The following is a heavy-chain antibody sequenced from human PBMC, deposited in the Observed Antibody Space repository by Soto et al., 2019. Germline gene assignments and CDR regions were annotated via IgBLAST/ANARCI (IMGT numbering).Heavy chain of an antibody. Sequence: QVQLQESGPGLVKPSETLSLTCTVSVGSISSYYWSWIRQSPGKGLEWIGYIYSSGSTNYNPSLQSRVTISVDSSKKQFSLKLSSVTAADTALYYCARMVSTTSSGPFFDYWGQGTLVTVSS. CDR1: VGSISSYY. D-gene: IGHD6-6*01. V-gene: IGHV4-59*08. CDR2: IYSSGST. CDR3: ARMVSTTSSGPFFDY. J-gene: IGHJ4*02.